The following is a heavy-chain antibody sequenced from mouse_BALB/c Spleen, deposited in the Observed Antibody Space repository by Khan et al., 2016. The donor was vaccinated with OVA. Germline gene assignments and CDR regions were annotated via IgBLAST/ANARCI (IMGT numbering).Heavy chain of an antibody. D-gene: IGHD1-1*02. V-gene: IGHV1S137*01. J-gene: IGHJ3*01. CDR3: ARGGKFAY. Sequence: QVQLQQPGAELVRPGVSVKISCKGSGYTFTDYAMHWVKQSHAKSLEWIGVISTYYGDVDYSQKFKGKATMTVDRSSSTAYMELARPTSEDSAIYYCARGGKFAYWGQGTLVTVSA. CDR2: ISTYYGDV. CDR1: GYTFTDYA.